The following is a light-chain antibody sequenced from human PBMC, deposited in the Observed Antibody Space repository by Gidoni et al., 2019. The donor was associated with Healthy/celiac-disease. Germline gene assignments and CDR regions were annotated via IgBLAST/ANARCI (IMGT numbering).Light chain of an antibody. CDR1: QSVLYSSNNKNY. CDR2: WAS. Sequence: GSLRERATINCKSSQSVLYSSNNKNYLAWYQQKPGQPPKLLIYWASTRESGVPDRFSGSGSGTDFTLTISSLQAEDVAVYYCQQYYSTPRTFGQGTKVEIK. CDR3: QQYYSTPRT. J-gene: IGKJ1*01. V-gene: IGKV4-1*01.